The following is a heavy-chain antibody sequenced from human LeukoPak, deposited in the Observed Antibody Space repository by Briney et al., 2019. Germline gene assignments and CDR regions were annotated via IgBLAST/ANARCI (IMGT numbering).Heavy chain of an antibody. V-gene: IGHV1-2*02. CDR3: ARVYSGYDQQPNDY. D-gene: IGHD5-12*01. J-gene: IGHJ4*02. Sequence: GASVKVSCKASGYTFTGYYMHWVRQAPGQGLEWMGWINPNSGGTNYAQKFQGRVTMTRDTSISTAYMELSRLRSDDTVVYYCARVYSGYDQQPNDYWGQGTLVTVSS. CDR1: GYTFTGYY. CDR2: INPNSGGT.